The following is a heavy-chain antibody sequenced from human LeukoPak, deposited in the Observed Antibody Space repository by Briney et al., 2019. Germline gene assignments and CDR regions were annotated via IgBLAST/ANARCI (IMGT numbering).Heavy chain of an antibody. V-gene: IGHV3-23*01. D-gene: IGHD2-15*01. Sequence: GGSLRLSCAASGFTFSSYAMSWVRQAPGKGLEWVSGISGTGGNTYYTDSVKGRFTISRDNSKNTLYLQMNSLRVEDTAVYYCARDLISGPATHDSWGQGALVTVSS. J-gene: IGHJ4*02. CDR2: ISGTGGNT. CDR3: ARDLISGPATHDS. CDR1: GFTFSSYA.